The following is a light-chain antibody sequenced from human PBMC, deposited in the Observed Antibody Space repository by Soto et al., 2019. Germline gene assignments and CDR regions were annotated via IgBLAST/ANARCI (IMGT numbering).Light chain of an antibody. Sequence: QSVLTQPASVSGCPGQSIAISCTGTSSDIGAYDYVSWYQQHPDKAPKLIIYEVTKRPSGVSTLFSGSKSGNTAALTISGLQAADDGDNYYGSRTSGSTRVLGTGTKLTVL. CDR3: GSRTSGSTRV. CDR2: EVT. CDR1: SSDIGAYDY. J-gene: IGLJ1*01. V-gene: IGLV2-14*01.